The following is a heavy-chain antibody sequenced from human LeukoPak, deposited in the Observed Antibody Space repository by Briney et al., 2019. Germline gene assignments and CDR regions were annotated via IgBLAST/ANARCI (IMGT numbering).Heavy chain of an antibody. V-gene: IGHV3-7*01. CDR3: AGSQHRTRDFQH. Sequence: PGGSLRLSCAASGFTVSSNYMSWVRQAPGKGLEWVANIKQDGNEKYYVDSVKGRFTISRDNAKNSLYLQMNSLRAEDTAVYYCAGSQHRTRDFQHWGQGTLVTVSS. CDR1: GFTVSSNY. J-gene: IGHJ1*01. D-gene: IGHD2-2*01. CDR2: IKQDGNEK.